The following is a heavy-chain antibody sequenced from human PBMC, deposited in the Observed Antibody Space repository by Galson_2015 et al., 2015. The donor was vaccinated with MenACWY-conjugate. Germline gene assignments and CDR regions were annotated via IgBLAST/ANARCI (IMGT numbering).Heavy chain of an antibody. D-gene: IGHD3-22*01. CDR3: AKASYYYDSSGYYTYYFDY. V-gene: IGHV3-53*01. J-gene: IGHJ4*02. Sequence: LRLSCAASGFTVSSNYMSWVRQAPGKGREWVSVIYSGGSTYYADSVKGRFTISRDNSKNTLYLQMNSLRAEDTAVYYCAKASYYYDSSGYYTYYFDYWGQGTLVTVSS. CDR2: IYSGGST. CDR1: GFTVSSNY.